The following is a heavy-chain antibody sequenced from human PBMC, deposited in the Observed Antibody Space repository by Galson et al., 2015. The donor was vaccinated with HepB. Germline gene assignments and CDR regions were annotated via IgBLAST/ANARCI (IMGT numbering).Heavy chain of an antibody. Sequence: SVKVSCKASGGTFSSYTISWVRQAPGQGLEWMGRIIPILGIANYAQKFQGRVTITADKSTSTAYMELSSLRSEDTAVYYCAISQGDCSGGSCYSNYYYYGMDVWGQGTTVTVSS. CDR1: GGTFSSYT. CDR2: IIPILGIA. J-gene: IGHJ6*02. CDR3: AISQGDCSGGSCYSNYYYYGMDV. V-gene: IGHV1-69*02. D-gene: IGHD2-15*01.